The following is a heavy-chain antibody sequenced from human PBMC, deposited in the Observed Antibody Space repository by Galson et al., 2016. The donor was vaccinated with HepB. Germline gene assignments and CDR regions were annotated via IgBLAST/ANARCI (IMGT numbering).Heavy chain of an antibody. CDR3: ARESRIAAAGSGYDYYGMDV. V-gene: IGHV3-72*01. J-gene: IGHJ6*02. CDR2: IRNKANSYTT. D-gene: IGHD6-13*01. CDR1: GFTFSDHY. Sequence: SLRLSCAASGFTFSDHYMDWVRQAPGKGLEWVGRIRNKANSYTTEYAASVQGRFTISRDDSKDSMYLQMNSLTTEDTAVYYCARESRIAAAGSGYDYYGMDVWG.